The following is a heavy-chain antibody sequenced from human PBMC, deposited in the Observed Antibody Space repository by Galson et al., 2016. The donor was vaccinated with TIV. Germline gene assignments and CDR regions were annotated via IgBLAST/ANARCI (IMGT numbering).Heavy chain of an antibody. CDR2: ISSSGTTT. CDR3: ARSCPTTSCYHPY. CDR1: GFTFGDYY. Sequence: SLRLSCAASGFTFGDYYMSWIRQAPGKGLEWISYISSSGTTTYYIDSVKGRFTISRDNARNSLYLVMSSLRVEDAAVYFCARSCPTTSCYHPYWGQGTLVTVSS. J-gene: IGHJ4*02. V-gene: IGHV3-11*01. D-gene: IGHD2-2*01.